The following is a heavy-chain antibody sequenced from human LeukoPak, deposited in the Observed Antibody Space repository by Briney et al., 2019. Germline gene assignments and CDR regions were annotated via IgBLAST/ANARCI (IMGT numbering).Heavy chain of an antibody. Sequence: PGGSLRLSCAASGFTFSTYWTAWVRQAPGKGLEWVANIKGDGSEKYHGDSVTGRFTISRDNAKNSLYLQMNSLRAEDTAIYYCARSYEGDGIDYWGQGTLVTVSS. J-gene: IGHJ4*02. V-gene: IGHV3-7*01. D-gene: IGHD5-24*01. CDR1: GFTFSTYW. CDR2: IKGDGSEK. CDR3: ARSYEGDGIDY.